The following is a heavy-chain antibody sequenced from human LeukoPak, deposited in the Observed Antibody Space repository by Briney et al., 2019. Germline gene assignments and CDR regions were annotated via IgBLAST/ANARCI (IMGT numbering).Heavy chain of an antibody. Sequence: GGSLRLSCAGSGLTLSSHAMSWFRQAPGKGLEWVSSIGGSGVMTYYADPVKGRFTISRDNSKNALYLQMNSLRAEDTAVYYCAKGSTGTTGGWFDPWGQGTLVIVSS. V-gene: IGHV3-23*01. CDR3: AKGSTGTTGGWFDP. D-gene: IGHD1-1*01. J-gene: IGHJ5*02. CDR2: IGGSGVMT. CDR1: GLTLSSHA.